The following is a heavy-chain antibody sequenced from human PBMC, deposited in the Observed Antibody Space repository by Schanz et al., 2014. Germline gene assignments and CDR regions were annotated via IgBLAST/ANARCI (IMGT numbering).Heavy chain of an antibody. CDR2: IFLNDGGT. D-gene: IGHD1-26*01. CDR1: EYTFTRHY. Sequence: QVQWVQSGADVKKPGTAVKVSCKASEYTFTRHYMQWVRQAPGQGLEWLGTIFLNDGGTHSAEKFQGRIIMTRDTSTSTVYLDLSSLRSEDTAVYYCARERPRKGDFDYWGQGTLVTVSS. V-gene: IGHV1-46*01. J-gene: IGHJ4*02. CDR3: ARERPRKGDFDY.